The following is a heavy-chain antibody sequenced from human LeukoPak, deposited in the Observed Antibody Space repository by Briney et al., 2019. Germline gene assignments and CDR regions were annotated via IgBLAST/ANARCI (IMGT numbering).Heavy chain of an antibody. Sequence: SQTLSLTCTVSGGSISSGSYYWSWIRQPAGKGLEWIGRIYTSGSTNYSPSLKSRVTISVDTSKNQFSLKLSSVTAADTAVYYCARGGEVRGRHWNWFDPWGQGTLVTVSS. CDR3: ARGGEVRGRHWNWFDP. CDR1: GGSISSGSYY. J-gene: IGHJ5*02. V-gene: IGHV4-61*02. CDR2: IYTSGST. D-gene: IGHD3-10*01.